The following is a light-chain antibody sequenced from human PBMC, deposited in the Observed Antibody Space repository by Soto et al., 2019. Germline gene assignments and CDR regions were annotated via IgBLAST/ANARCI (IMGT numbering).Light chain of an antibody. V-gene: IGKV3-15*01. CDR3: QQYNNWPPWT. CDR2: GVS. J-gene: IGKJ1*01. CDR1: QSVRSN. Sequence: EIVMTQSPATLSVSPGERATLSCRASQSVRSNLAWYQQKPGQAPRLLIYGVSTRATGIPDRFSGSGSGTEFTLTISSLQSEDFAIYYCQQYNNWPPWTFGQGTKVEIK.